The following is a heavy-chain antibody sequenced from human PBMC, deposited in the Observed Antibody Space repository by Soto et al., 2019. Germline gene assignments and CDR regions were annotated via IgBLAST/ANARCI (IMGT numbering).Heavy chain of an antibody. V-gene: IGHV3-30*18. CDR1: GFTFSSYG. Sequence: GGSLRLSCAASGFTFSSYGMHWVRQAPGKGLEWVAVISYDGSNKYYADSVKGRFTISRDNSKNTLYLQMNSLRAEDTAVYYCAKAWSDSSSHGYYYMDVWGKGTTVTVSS. D-gene: IGHD6-13*01. CDR2: ISYDGSNK. J-gene: IGHJ6*03. CDR3: AKAWSDSSSHGYYYMDV.